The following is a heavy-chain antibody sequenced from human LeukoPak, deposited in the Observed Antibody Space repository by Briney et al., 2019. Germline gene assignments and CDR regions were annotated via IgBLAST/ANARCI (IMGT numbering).Heavy chain of an antibody. Sequence: SSETLSLTCTVSGGSISSSSYYWGWIRQPPGKGLEWIGSIYYSGSTYYNPSLKSRVTISVDTSKNQFSLKLSSVTAADTAVYYCAPMGYGGNSYMGYWGQGTLVTVSS. CDR1: GGSISSSSYY. V-gene: IGHV4-39*07. CDR2: IYYSGST. D-gene: IGHD4-23*01. J-gene: IGHJ4*02. CDR3: APMGYGGNSYMGY.